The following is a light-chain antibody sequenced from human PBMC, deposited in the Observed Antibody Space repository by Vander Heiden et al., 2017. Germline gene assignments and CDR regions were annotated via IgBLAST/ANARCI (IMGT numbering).Light chain of an antibody. CDR2: EVS. CDR3: SSYTSSTTLLYV. CDR1: SSDVGVYNY. V-gene: IGLV2-14*01. J-gene: IGLJ1*01. Sequence: QSALTQPSSVSGSPGPSTSISCTGTSSDVGVYNYVSWYQQHPGKAPKLMIYEVSNRPSGVANRFSASKSGNTASLTISGLQAGDEADYYCSSYTSSTTLLYVFGTGTKVTVL.